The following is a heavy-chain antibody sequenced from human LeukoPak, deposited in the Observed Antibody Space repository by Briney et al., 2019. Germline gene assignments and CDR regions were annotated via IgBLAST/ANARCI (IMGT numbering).Heavy chain of an antibody. J-gene: IGHJ4*02. CDR2: INPNSGGT. D-gene: IGHD4-17*01. V-gene: IGHV1-2*02. CDR3: ARDYGDYAYYFDY. CDR1: GYTFTGYY. Sequence: ASVTVSCKASGYTFTGYYMHWVRQAAGQGLEWMGWINPNSGGTNYAQKFQGRVTMTRDTSISTAYMELSRLRSDDTAVYYCARDYGDYAYYFDYWGQGTLVTVSS.